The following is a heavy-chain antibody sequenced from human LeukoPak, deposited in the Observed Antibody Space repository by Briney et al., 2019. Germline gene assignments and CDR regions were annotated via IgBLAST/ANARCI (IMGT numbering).Heavy chain of an antibody. CDR2: IWYDGSNK. V-gene: IGHV3-33*01. J-gene: IGHJ4*02. Sequence: GGPLRLFCGAWGFTFRSYGMLGAREARGKAVEGVAVIWYDGSNKYYADFVKGRFTISRDNSKYTLYLQMNSLRAEDTAVYYCAREGPGRPIDYWGQGTLVTVSS. D-gene: IGHD1-26*01. CDR3: AREGPGRPIDY. CDR1: GFTFRSYG.